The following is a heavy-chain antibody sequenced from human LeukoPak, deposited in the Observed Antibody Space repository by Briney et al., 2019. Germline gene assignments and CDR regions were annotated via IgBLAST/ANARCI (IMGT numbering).Heavy chain of an antibody. V-gene: IGHV3-23*01. CDR1: GGSISSSSYY. CDR2: ISDSGGST. D-gene: IGHD3-22*01. CDR3: AKVDYYDSSGNYPNWFDP. Sequence: PSETLSLTCTVSGGSISSSSYYWGWIRQPPGKGLEWVSTISDSGGSTYYADSLKGRFTISRDNYKNTLYLQMNSLRAEDTAVYYCAKVDYYDSSGNYPNWFDPWGQGTLVTVSS. J-gene: IGHJ5*02.